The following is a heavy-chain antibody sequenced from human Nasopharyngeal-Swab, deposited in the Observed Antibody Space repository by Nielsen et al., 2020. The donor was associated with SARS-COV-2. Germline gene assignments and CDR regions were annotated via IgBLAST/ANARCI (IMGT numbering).Heavy chain of an antibody. CDR3: ARVPPIAVAGKGVDV. D-gene: IGHD6-19*01. Sequence: GSLRLSCTVSGGSISSSSYYWSWIRQPPGKGLEWIGEINHSGSTNYNPSLKSRVTISVDTSKNQFSLKLSSVTAADTAVYYCARVPPIAVAGKGVDVWGQGTTVTVSS. J-gene: IGHJ6*02. V-gene: IGHV4-39*07. CDR1: GGSISSSSYY. CDR2: INHSGST.